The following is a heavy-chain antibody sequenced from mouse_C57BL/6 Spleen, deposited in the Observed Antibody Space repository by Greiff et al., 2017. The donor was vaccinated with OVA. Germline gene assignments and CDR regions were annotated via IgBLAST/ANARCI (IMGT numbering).Heavy chain of an antibody. CDR3: AMSVMYFDV. Sequence: EVKVVESGGGLVQPGGSLSLSCAASGFTFTDYYMSWVRQPPGKALEWLGFIRNKANGYTTEYSASVKGRFTISRDNSQSILYLQMNALRAEDSATYYCAMSVMYFDVWGTVTTVTVSS. D-gene: IGHD1-1*01. CDR2: IRNKANGYTT. CDR1: GFTFTDYY. J-gene: IGHJ1*03. V-gene: IGHV7-3*01.